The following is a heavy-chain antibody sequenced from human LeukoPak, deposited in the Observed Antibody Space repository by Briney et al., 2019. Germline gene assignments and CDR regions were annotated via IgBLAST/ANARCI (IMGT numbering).Heavy chain of an antibody. Sequence: GGSLRLSCAASGFTVSSNYMSWVRQAPGKGLEWVSVIYSGGSTYYADSVKGRFTISRDNSKNTLYLQMNSLRAEDTAVYYCARSDFHQWLVDYWGQGTLVTVSS. CDR1: GFTVSSNY. CDR2: IYSGGST. CDR3: ARSDFHQWLVDY. D-gene: IGHD6-19*01. J-gene: IGHJ4*02. V-gene: IGHV3-53*01.